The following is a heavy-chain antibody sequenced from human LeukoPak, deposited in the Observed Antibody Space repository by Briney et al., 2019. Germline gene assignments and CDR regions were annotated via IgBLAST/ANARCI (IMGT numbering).Heavy chain of an antibody. Sequence: SETLSLTCAVSGGSFSGDYWSWIRQPPGKGLEWIGEINHSGSTNYNPSLKSRVTISVDTSKNQFSLKLSSVTAADTAVYYCARGVAFDIWGQGTMVTVSS. CDR2: INHSGST. CDR1: GGSFSGDY. V-gene: IGHV4-34*01. J-gene: IGHJ3*02. CDR3: ARGVAFDI.